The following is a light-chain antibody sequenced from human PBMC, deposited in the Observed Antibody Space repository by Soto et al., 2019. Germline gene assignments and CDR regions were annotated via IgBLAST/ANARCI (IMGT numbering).Light chain of an antibody. J-gene: IGKJ1*01. CDR1: QSISAT. CDR3: QQYNNWPWT. V-gene: IGKV3-15*01. CDR2: GAS. Sequence: EIVMTQSPVTLSVSPGGRATLSCRASQSISATLAWYQQKPGQAPRLLIHGASTRAPGFPARFSGSGSGTDFTLTISSLQSEDFAVYYWQQYNNWPWTFGQGTKVEIK.